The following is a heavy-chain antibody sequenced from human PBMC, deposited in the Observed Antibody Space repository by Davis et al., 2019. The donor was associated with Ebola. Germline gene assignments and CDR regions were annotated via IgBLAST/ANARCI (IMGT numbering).Heavy chain of an antibody. CDR1: GFTFSTYA. Sequence: GESLKISCTASGFTFSTYAMSWVRQAPGKGLEWVSAFSGSGGSTYYADSVRGRFTISRDNSKNTLYLQMNSLKTEDTAVYYCTTEGGYCTNGVCFYYFDYWGQGTLVTVSS. CDR3: TTEGGYCTNGVCFYYFDY. D-gene: IGHD2-8*01. J-gene: IGHJ4*02. V-gene: IGHV3-23*01. CDR2: FSGSGGST.